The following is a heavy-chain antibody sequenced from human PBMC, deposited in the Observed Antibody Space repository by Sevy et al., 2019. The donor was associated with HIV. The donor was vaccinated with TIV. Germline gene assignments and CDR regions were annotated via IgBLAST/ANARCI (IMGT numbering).Heavy chain of an antibody. V-gene: IGHV4-39*01. D-gene: IGHD4-17*01. CDR1: GGSISSSSYY. Sequence: SETLSLTCTVSGGSISSSSYYWGWIRQPPGKGLEWIGSIYYSGSHYYNPSLKSRVTISVDTSKNQFSLKLSSLPAADTAVYYCASGHRLRPRPPPEYNWFDPWGQGTLVTVSS. CDR2: IYYSGSH. CDR3: ASGHRLRPRPPPEYNWFDP. J-gene: IGHJ5*02.